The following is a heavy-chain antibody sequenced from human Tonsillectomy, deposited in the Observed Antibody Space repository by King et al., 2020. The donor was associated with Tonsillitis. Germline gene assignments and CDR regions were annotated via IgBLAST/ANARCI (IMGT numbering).Heavy chain of an antibody. CDR2: ILPVASDT. CDR1: GYSFSTYW. CDR3: ARHAGGSYSYFDH. D-gene: IGHD1-26*01. J-gene: IGHJ4*02. V-gene: IGHV5-51*01. Sequence: VQRVESRAEVKKPGESLKISCMGSGYSFSTYWIGWVRQVPGKGLEWVWIILPVASDTIYSPSFQGQVTISADKSTSTVHLQWNSLKASDTAMYYCARHAGGSYSYFDHWGQGTLVTVSS.